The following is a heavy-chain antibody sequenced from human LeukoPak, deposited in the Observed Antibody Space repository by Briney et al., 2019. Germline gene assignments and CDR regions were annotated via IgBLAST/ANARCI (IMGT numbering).Heavy chain of an antibody. CDR1: GFTLSRYW. J-gene: IGHJ3*02. CDR3: VRDLDITVESVSFDVFDI. V-gene: IGHV3-7*05. Sequence: GKSLQISCAASGFTLSRYWMICVRPAPPQALEPVGNLKQDGSATYYPDSVKGRFTISRDNAKNSLYLQMNSLRAEDTAVYYCVRDLDITVESVSFDVFDIWGQGTMVTVAS. D-gene: IGHD2-2*03. CDR2: LKQDGSAT.